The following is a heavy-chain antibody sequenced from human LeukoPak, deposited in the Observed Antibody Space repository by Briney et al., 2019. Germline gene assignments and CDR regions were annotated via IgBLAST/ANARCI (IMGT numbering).Heavy chain of an antibody. CDR3: ARHGLYQDYGY. J-gene: IGHJ4*02. Sequence: SETLSLTCTVSGASVSSSSSFWAWIRQPPGKGLEWIGNVYYSGSTHYNPSLKSRVTISLDMSKNQFSLRLTSVTAADTAIYYCARHGLYQDYGYWGQGILVTVSS. CDR2: VYYSGST. CDR1: GASVSSSSSF. D-gene: IGHD3-16*01. V-gene: IGHV4-39*01.